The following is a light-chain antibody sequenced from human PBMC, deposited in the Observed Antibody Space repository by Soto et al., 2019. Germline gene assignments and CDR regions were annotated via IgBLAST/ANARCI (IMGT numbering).Light chain of an antibody. J-gene: IGKJ1*01. CDR1: QSLSSS. CDR3: QQYGSSPWT. CDR2: DTS. Sequence: PGARATLSCRASQSLSSSLAWYQQKPGQAPRVLIYDTSSRATGIPARFSGSGSGTDFTLTISSLEPEDFAVYYCQQYGSSPWTFGQGTKVDIK. V-gene: IGKV3-20*01.